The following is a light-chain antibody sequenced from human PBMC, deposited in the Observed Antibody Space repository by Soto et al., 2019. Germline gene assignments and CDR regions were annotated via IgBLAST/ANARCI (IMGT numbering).Light chain of an antibody. CDR1: QSVSSTY. Sequence: ESVLTQSPGTLSLSPGERATLSCRASQSVSSTYLAWYQQKPGQAPRLLIYGASNRATGIPDRFSGSGSGTAFTLTISRLEPEDFAGYYCQQFANSLYTFGQGTKLEI. J-gene: IGKJ2*01. V-gene: IGKV3-20*01. CDR3: QQFANSLYT. CDR2: GAS.